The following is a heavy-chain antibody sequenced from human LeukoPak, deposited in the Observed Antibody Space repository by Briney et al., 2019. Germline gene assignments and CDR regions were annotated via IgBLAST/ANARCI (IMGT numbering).Heavy chain of an antibody. CDR2: IYHSGST. V-gene: IGHV4-38-2*01. D-gene: IGHD3-10*01. CDR3: ARARDYGSGTWYFDY. CDR1: GYSISSGYY. J-gene: IGHJ4*02. Sequence: PSEILSLTCAVSGYSISSGYYWGWIRQPPGEGLEWIGSIYHSGSTYHNPSLKSRVTISVDTSKNQFSLKLSSVTAADTAVYYCARARDYGSGTWYFDYWGQGTLVTVSS.